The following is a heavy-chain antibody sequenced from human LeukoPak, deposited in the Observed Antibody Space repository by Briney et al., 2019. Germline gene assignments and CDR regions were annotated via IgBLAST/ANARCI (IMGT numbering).Heavy chain of an antibody. Sequence: SETLSLTRTVSGGSVSSGSYYWSWIRQPPGKGLEWIGYIYYSGSTNYNPSLKSRVTISVDTSKNQFSLKLSSVTAVDTAVYYCARDYCSGGSCYVGYWGQGTLFTVSS. CDR2: IYYSGST. J-gene: IGHJ4*02. V-gene: IGHV4-61*01. CDR1: GGSVSSGSYY. CDR3: ARDYCSGGSCYVGY. D-gene: IGHD2-15*01.